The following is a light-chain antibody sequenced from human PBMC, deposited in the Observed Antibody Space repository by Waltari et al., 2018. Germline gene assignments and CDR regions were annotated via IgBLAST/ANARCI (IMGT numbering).Light chain of an antibody. Sequence: DVVMTQSPLSLPVTLGQPASISCRSSQSLVPGDGETYLSWFQQRPGQSPRRLIYKVSNRDSGFPDRFSGSGSGTDFTLKISRVEADDIAIYYCMQGTQWPRSFGQGTKVEIE. CDR3: MQGTQWPRS. CDR2: KVS. J-gene: IGKJ1*01. V-gene: IGKV2-30*02. CDR1: QSLVPGDGETY.